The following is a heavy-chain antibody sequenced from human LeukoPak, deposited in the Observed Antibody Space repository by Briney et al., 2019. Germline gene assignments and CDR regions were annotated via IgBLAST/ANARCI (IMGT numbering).Heavy chain of an antibody. Sequence: TGGSLRLSCAASGFTFSSYWMSWVRQAPGKGLEWVANIKQDGSEEYYVDSVKGRFTISRDNAKNSLYLQMNSLRAEDTAVYYCARIAAAGPFDYWGQGTLVTVSS. V-gene: IGHV3-7*03. D-gene: IGHD6-13*01. J-gene: IGHJ4*02. CDR1: GFTFSSYW. CDR2: IKQDGSEE. CDR3: ARIAAAGPFDY.